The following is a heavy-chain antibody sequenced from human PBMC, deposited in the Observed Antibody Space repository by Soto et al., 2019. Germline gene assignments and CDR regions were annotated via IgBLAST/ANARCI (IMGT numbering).Heavy chain of an antibody. CDR2: IYYSGST. D-gene: IGHD4-17*01. CDR1: GGSISSSSYY. CDR3: ARHGMPYGDYGLVDY. Sequence: SETLSLTCTVSGGSISSSSYYWGWIRQPPGKGLEWIGSIYYSGSTYYNPSLKSRVTISVDTSKNQFSLKLSSVTAADTAVYYCARHGMPYGDYGLVDYWGQGTLVTVSS. J-gene: IGHJ4*02. V-gene: IGHV4-39*01.